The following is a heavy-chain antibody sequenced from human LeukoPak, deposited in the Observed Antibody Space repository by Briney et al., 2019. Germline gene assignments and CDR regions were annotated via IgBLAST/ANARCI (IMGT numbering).Heavy chain of an antibody. CDR3: ASPSKYSSSWFLG. D-gene: IGHD6-13*01. J-gene: IGHJ4*02. V-gene: IGHV3-30*03. Sequence: GGSLRLSCAASGVTFTGYNMNWVRQAPGKGREWGAVISFDGRNKYYADSVKGRFTISRDNTKNTLCLQMNSPRAENTPVYNSASPSKYSSSWFLGWGQGSLVTASS. CDR2: ISFDGRNK. CDR1: GVTFTGYN.